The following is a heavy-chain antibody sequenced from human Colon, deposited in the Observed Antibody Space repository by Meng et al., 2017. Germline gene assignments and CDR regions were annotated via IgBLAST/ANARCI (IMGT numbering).Heavy chain of an antibody. Sequence: QITLKETVPALVKPTQTVTLTCTFSGFSLTQSGVSVAWIRQPPGEALEWLALIYWDDDKRYSPSLKNRLAITKDTSKIQVFLTMINIDPMDTGTYYCAHSPQGYFDYCGPGTLVTVSS. CDR1: GFSLTQSGVS. J-gene: IGHJ4*02. CDR3: AHSPQGYFDY. CDR2: IYWDDDK. V-gene: IGHV2-5*02.